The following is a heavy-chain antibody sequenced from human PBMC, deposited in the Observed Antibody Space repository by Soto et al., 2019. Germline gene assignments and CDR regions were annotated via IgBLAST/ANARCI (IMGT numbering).Heavy chain of an antibody. J-gene: IGHJ4*02. Sequence: ASVKVSCKASGYTFTSYGISWVRQAPGQGLEWMGWISAYNGNTNYAQKLQGRVTMTTDTSTSTAYMELRSLRSDDTAVYYCARVPGEGWFGEFYFDYWGQGTLVTVSS. CDR2: ISAYNGNT. CDR1: GYTFTSYG. D-gene: IGHD3-10*01. CDR3: ARVPGEGWFGEFYFDY. V-gene: IGHV1-18*01.